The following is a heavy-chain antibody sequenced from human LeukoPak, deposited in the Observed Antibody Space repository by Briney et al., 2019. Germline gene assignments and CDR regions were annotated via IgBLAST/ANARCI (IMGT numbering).Heavy chain of an antibody. CDR1: GFIFSSYA. V-gene: IGHV3-9*01. Sequence: GGSLRLSCAASGFIFSSYAMNWVRQAPGKGLEGVSGINWNSDNIGYADSVEGRFTISRDDAKKSLFLQMNSLRAEDTALYYCARASYYYDTTGLGAVDLWGRGTMVTVSS. CDR2: INWNSDNI. J-gene: IGHJ3*01. CDR3: ARASYYYDTTGLGAVDL. D-gene: IGHD3-22*01.